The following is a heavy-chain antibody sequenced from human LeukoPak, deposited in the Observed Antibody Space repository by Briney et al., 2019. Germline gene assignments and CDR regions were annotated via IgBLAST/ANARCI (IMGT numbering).Heavy chain of an antibody. CDR1: GYTFTSYY. V-gene: IGHV1-2*02. CDR3: ARDTIVVVPAAGRTINWFDP. CDR2: INPNSGGT. D-gene: IGHD2-2*01. Sequence: ASVKVSCKASGYTFTSYYMHWVRQAPGQGLEWMGWINPNSGGTNYAQKFQGRVTMTRDTSISTAYMELSRLRSDDTAVYYCARDTIVVVPAAGRTINWFDPWGQGTLVTVSS. J-gene: IGHJ5*02.